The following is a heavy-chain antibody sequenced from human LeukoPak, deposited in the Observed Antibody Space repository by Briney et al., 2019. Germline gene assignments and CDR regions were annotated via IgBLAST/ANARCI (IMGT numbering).Heavy chain of an antibody. Sequence: PSQTLSLTCAVSGGSISSGGYSWSWIRQPPGKGLEWIGYIYHSGSTYYNPSLKSRVTTSVDRSKNQFSLKLSSVTAADTAVYYCARGRMVRGVINWFDPWGQGTLVTVSS. V-gene: IGHV4-30-2*01. CDR2: IYHSGST. J-gene: IGHJ5*02. CDR1: GGSISSGGYS. CDR3: ARGRMVRGVINWFDP. D-gene: IGHD3-10*01.